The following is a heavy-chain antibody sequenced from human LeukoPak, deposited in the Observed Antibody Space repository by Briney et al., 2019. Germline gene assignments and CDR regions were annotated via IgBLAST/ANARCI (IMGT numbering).Heavy chain of an antibody. CDR2: ITRNGATA. Sequence: GGSLRLSCAASGFTFDEYGMTWVRQAPGKGLEWVSGITRNGATAGYADSVKGRFTISRDNAKNSLYLQMNSLRAEDTAVYYCAKDDGWVQYANWGQGTLVTVSS. CDR3: AKDDGWVQYAN. D-gene: IGHD5-24*01. V-gene: IGHV3-20*04. J-gene: IGHJ4*02. CDR1: GFTFDEYG.